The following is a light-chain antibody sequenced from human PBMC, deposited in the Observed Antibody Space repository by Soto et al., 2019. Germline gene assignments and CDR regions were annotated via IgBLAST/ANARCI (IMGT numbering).Light chain of an antibody. V-gene: IGLV1-47*01. CDR3: AAWDDSLSGVV. J-gene: IGLJ2*01. Sequence: QAVVTQPPSASGTPGQRVTISCSGSSSNIGSNYVYWYQQLPGTAPKLLIYRNNQRPSGVPDRFSGSKSGTSASLAIRGLRSEDEADYYCAAWDDSLSGVVFGGGTQLTVL. CDR1: SSNIGSNY. CDR2: RNN.